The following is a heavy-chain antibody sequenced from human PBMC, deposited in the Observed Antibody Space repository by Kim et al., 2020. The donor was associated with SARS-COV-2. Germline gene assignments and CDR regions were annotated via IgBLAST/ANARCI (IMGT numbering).Heavy chain of an antibody. CDR3: ARDYVRGVLDY. CDR2: T. V-gene: IGHV3-66*01. D-gene: IGHD3-10*02. Sequence: TYYADSVKGRFTISRDNSKNTLYLQMNSLRAEDTAVYYCARDYVRGVLDYWGQGTLVTVSS. J-gene: IGHJ4*02.